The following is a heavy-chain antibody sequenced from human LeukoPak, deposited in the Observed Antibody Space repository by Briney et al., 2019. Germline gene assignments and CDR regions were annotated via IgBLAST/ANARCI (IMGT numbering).Heavy chain of an antibody. CDR1: GFTFSSYG. D-gene: IGHD6-13*01. CDR2: IRYDGSNK. J-gene: IGHJ5*02. V-gene: IGHV3-30*02. Sequence: GGSLRLSCAASGFTFSSYGMHWVRQAPGKGLEWVAFIRYDGSNKYYADSVKGRFTISRDNSKNTLYLQMNSLRAEDTAVYYCARSYSSSWAGFDPWGQGTLVTVSS. CDR3: ARSYSSSWAGFDP.